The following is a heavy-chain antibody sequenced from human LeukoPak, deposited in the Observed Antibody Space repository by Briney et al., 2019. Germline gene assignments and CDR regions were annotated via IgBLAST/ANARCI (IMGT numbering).Heavy chain of an antibody. CDR1: GFTFTKYW. J-gene: IGHJ4*02. CDR2: IKQDGSDK. CDR3: AREVWGPEY. V-gene: IGHV3-7*01. Sequence: GALRLSCAASGFTFTKYWMTWVRQAPGKGLEWVGNIKQDGSDKNYMDSVKGRFTISRDNTKNSVYLQMSSLRAEDTAVYYCAREVWGPEYWGQGTLVTVSS. D-gene: IGHD1-14*01.